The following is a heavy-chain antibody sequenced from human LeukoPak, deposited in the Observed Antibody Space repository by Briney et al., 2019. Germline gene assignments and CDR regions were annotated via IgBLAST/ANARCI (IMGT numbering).Heavy chain of an antibody. V-gene: IGHV1-46*01. CDR1: GYTFTSYY. CDR3: AAVGDYGDYFDY. CDR2: INPSGGST. Sequence: GASVKVSCKASGYTFTSYYMHWVRQAPGQGLEWMGIINPSGGSTSYAQKFQERVTITGDMSTSTAYMELSSLRSEDTAVYYCAAVGDYGDYFDYWGQGTLVTVSS. J-gene: IGHJ4*02. D-gene: IGHD4-17*01.